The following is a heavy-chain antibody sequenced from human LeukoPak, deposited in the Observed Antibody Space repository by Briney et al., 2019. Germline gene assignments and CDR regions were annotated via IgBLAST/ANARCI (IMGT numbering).Heavy chain of an antibody. J-gene: IGHJ5*02. Sequence: ASVKVSCKACGGTFSSYAISWVRQTPGQGPEWMGGIIPIFGTANYAQKFQGRVTSTTDESTSTAYMELSSLRSEDTAVYYCAGLGYDFWSGPFDPWGQGTLVTVSS. V-gene: IGHV1-69*05. CDR3: AGLGYDFWSGPFDP. CDR1: GGTFSSYA. D-gene: IGHD3-3*01. CDR2: IIPIFGTA.